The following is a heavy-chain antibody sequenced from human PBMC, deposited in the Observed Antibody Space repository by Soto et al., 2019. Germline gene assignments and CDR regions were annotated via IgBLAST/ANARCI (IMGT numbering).Heavy chain of an antibody. V-gene: IGHV1-18*01. CDR2: ISPSNGNT. D-gene: IGHD4-17*01. Sequence: DSVKVSCKASGYTFTSYGISWVRQAPGQGLEWMGWISPSNGNTNYAQNLQGRVTMTTDTSTTTAYMELRSLRSDDTAVYYCARPMTTVTQHDAFDIWGQGTMVTVSS. CDR1: GYTFTSYG. CDR3: ARPMTTVTQHDAFDI. J-gene: IGHJ3*02.